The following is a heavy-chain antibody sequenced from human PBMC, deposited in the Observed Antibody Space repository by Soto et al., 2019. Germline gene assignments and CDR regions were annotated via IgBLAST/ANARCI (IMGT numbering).Heavy chain of an antibody. CDR1: GFTFSSYS. V-gene: IGHV3-48*01. D-gene: IGHD6-13*01. CDR2: ISSSSSTI. J-gene: IGHJ4*02. CDR3: AREASYSSSLIVYFDY. Sequence: GGSLRLSCAASGFTFSSYSMNWVRQAPGKGLEWVSYISSSSSTIYYADSVKGRFTISRDNAKNSLYLQMNSLRAEDTAVYYCAREASYSSSLIVYFDYWGQGTLVTVSS.